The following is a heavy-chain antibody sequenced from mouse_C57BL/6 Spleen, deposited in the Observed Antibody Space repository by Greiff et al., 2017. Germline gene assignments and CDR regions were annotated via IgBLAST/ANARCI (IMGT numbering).Heavy chain of an antibody. D-gene: IGHD2-1*01. V-gene: IGHV1-50*01. J-gene: IGHJ4*01. Sequence: VQLQQPGAELVKPGASVKLSCKASGYTFTSYWMQWVKQRPGQGLEWIGEIDPSDSYTNYNQKFKGKATLTVDTSSSTAYMQLSSLTSEDSAVYYCARWDCNYQYYYAIDYWGQGTSVTVSS. CDR1: GYTFTSYW. CDR3: ARWDCNYQYYYAIDY. CDR2: IDPSDSYT.